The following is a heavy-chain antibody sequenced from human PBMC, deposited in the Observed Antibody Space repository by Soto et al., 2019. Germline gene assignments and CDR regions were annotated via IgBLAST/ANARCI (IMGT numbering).Heavy chain of an antibody. Sequence: PSETLSLTCAVYGGSFSGYYWSWIRQPPGKGLEWIGEFNHSGSTNYNPSLKSRVTISVDTSKNQFSLKLSSVTAADTAVYYCARGVERYFDWLLSRGQYYYYGMDVWGQGTTVTVSS. J-gene: IGHJ6*02. CDR2: FNHSGST. V-gene: IGHV4-34*01. CDR1: GGSFSGYY. D-gene: IGHD3-9*01. CDR3: ARGVERYFDWLLSRGQYYYYGMDV.